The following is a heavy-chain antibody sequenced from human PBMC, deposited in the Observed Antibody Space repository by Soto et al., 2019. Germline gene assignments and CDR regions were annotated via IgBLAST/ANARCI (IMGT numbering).Heavy chain of an antibody. D-gene: IGHD3-3*01. CDR3: ARTYYDFWSGTLAPWFDP. Sequence: ASLKVSCKASGYTFTGYYMHWVRQAAGQGLEWMGWINPNSGGTNYAQKFQGRVTMTRDTSISTAYMELSRLRSDDTAVYYCARTYYDFWSGTLAPWFDPWGQGTLVTVSS. J-gene: IGHJ5*02. CDR1: GYTFTGYY. CDR2: INPNSGGT. V-gene: IGHV1-2*02.